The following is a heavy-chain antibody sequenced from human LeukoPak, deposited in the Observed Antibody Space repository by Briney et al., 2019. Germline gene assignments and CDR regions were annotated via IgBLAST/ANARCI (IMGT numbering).Heavy chain of an antibody. CDR3: ARGSKYSSGWYGESYYFDY. V-gene: IGHV4-34*01. CDR1: GGSFSGYY. Sequence: PSETLSLTCAVYGGSFSGYYWRWIRQPPGKGLEWIGEINHSGSTNYNPSLKSRVTISVDTSKNQFSLKLSSVTAADTAVYYCARGSKYSSGWYGESYYFDYWGQGSLVTVSS. CDR2: INHSGST. J-gene: IGHJ4*02. D-gene: IGHD6-19*01.